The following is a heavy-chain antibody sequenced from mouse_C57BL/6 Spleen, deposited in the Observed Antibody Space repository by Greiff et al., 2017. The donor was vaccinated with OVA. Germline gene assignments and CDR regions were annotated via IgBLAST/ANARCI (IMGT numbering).Heavy chain of an antibody. J-gene: IGHJ3*01. Sequence: EVQGVESGGGLVQPGGSLKLSCAASGFTFSDYGMAWVRQAPRKGPEWVAFISNLAYSIYYADTVTGRFTISRENAKNTLYLEMSSLRSEDTAMYYCARGGYDYGAWFAYWGQGTLVTVSA. CDR3: ARGGYDYGAWFAY. V-gene: IGHV5-15*01. CDR2: ISNLAYSI. D-gene: IGHD2-4*01. CDR1: GFTFSDYG.